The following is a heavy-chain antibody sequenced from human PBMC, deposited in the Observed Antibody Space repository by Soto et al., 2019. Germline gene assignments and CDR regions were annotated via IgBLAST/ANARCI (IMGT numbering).Heavy chain of an antibody. V-gene: IGHV3-74*01. CDR2: ISDDAITK. CDR3: AREVPISAVNYIEQ. J-gene: IGHJ4*02. Sequence: PGGSLRLSCAASGFILSDFWMHWIRQAPGKGLVWVARISDDAITKSYADFVEGRFTISRDNAKNMVYLQLNSLTTDDTAFYYCAREVPISAVNYIEQWGKGALVTVSS. CDR1: GFILSDFW. D-gene: IGHD1-26*01.